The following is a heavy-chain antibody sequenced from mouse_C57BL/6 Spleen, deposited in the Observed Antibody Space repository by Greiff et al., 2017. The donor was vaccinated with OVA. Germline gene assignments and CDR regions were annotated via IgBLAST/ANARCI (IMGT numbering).Heavy chain of an antibody. CDR2: IYPRDGST. Sequence: QVQLQQSGPELVKPGASVKLSCKASGYTFTSYDINWVKQRPGQGLEWIGWIYPRDGSTKYNEKVKGKATLTVDTSASTAYMELHSLPSEDSAVYFCTRSGGNPWFAYWGQGTLVTVSA. CDR3: TRSGGNPWFAY. J-gene: IGHJ3*01. D-gene: IGHD2-1*01. CDR1: GYTFTSYD. V-gene: IGHV1-85*01.